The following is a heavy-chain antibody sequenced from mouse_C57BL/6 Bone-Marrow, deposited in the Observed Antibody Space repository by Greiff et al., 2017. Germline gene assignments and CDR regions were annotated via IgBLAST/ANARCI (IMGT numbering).Heavy chain of an antibody. J-gene: IGHJ2*01. CDR2: INYDGSST. CDR1: GFTFSDYY. Sequence: EVMLVESGGGLVQPGSSMKLSCTASGFTFSDYYMAWVRQVPEKGLEWVANINYDGSSTYYLDSLKSRFIISRDNAKNILYLQMSSLKSEDTATYYCARVGDGDYFDYWGQGTTLTVSS. D-gene: IGHD3-1*01. CDR3: ARVGDGDYFDY. V-gene: IGHV5-16*01.